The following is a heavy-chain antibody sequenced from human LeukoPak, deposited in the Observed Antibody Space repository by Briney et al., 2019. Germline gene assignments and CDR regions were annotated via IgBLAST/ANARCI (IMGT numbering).Heavy chain of an antibody. Sequence: GESLKISCKGSGYSFTSYWIGWVRQMPGKGLEWMGIIYPGDSDIRYSPSFQGQVTISADKSISTAYLQWSSLKASDTAMYYCARRGYNWNDVPAKYYFDYWGQGTLVTVSS. D-gene: IGHD1-1*01. V-gene: IGHV5-51*01. CDR2: IYPGDSDI. J-gene: IGHJ4*02. CDR1: GYSFTSYW. CDR3: ARRGYNWNDVPAKYYFDY.